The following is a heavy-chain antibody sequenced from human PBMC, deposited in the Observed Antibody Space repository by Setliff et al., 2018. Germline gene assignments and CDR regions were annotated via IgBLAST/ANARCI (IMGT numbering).Heavy chain of an antibody. CDR1: GFSFSYHI. CDR3: ARVSMVVAGHFDY. V-gene: IGHV3-21*01. Sequence: GVLKISCAGSGFSFSYHIMNWVRQAPGKGLEWVSSISSSSDYIYYADSVKGRFTVSRDNARNSLFLQMDSLRAEDTAVYYCARVSMVVAGHFDYWGQGTPVTVSS. CDR2: ISSSSDYI. D-gene: IGHD6-19*01. J-gene: IGHJ4*02.